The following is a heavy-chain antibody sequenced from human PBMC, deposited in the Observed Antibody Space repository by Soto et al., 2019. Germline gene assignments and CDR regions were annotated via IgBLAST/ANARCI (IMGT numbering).Heavy chain of an antibody. CDR3: ATDTPGFGQGEFEY. CDR2: IKSKSGGGTT. V-gene: IGHV3-15*01. CDR1: GFTFSDAW. J-gene: IGHJ4*02. Sequence: PGGSLRLSCAASGFTFSDAWMSWVRQTPGKGLEWVGLIKSKSGGGTTHYAAPVKGRFTISRDNSKNTVYLQMNGLKTEDTAVYYCATDTPGFGQGEFEYWGQGTLVTVSS. D-gene: IGHD3-10*01.